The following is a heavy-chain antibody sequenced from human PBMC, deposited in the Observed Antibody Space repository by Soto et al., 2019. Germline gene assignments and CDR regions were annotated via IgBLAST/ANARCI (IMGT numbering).Heavy chain of an antibody. CDR1: GGTFSSYA. CDR2: IIPISGTA. CDR3: ARSQGSSTSLEIYYYYYYGMDV. D-gene: IGHD2-2*01. J-gene: IGHJ6*02. V-gene: IGHV1-69*01. Sequence: QVQLVQSGAEVKKPGSSVKVSCKASGGTFSSYAISWVRQAPGQGLECMGGIIPISGTANYAQKFQGRVTITADESTSTVYMERSSLRSEDTAVYFCARSQGSSTSLEIYYYYYYGMDVWGQGTTVTVSS.